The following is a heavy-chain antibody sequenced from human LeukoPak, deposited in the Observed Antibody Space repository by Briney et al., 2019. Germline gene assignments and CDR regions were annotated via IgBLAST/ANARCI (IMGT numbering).Heavy chain of an antibody. D-gene: IGHD3-9*01. J-gene: IGHJ4*02. Sequence: SGGSLRLSCAASGFTVSSNYMSWVRQAPGKGLEWVSVIYSGGSTYYADSVKGRFTISRHNSKNTLYLQMNSLRAEDTAVYYCARGKTNYDILTGYSLYYFDYWGQGTLVTVSS. V-gene: IGHV3-53*04. CDR3: ARGKTNYDILTGYSLYYFDY. CDR1: GFTVSSNY. CDR2: IYSGGST.